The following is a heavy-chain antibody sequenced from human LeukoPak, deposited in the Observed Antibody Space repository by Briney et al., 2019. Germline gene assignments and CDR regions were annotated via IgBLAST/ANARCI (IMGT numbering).Heavy chain of an antibody. CDR3: ARDPRMITFGGVIAAVNTNWFDP. Sequence: ASVQVSCQASGYTFTSYAMNWVRQAPGQGLEWMGWINTNTGNPTYAQGFTGRFVFSLDTSVSTAYLQISSLKAEDTAVYYCARDPRMITFGGVIAAVNTNWFDPWGQGTLVTVSS. V-gene: IGHV7-4-1*02. CDR1: GYTFTSYA. CDR2: INTNTGNP. J-gene: IGHJ5*02. D-gene: IGHD3-16*02.